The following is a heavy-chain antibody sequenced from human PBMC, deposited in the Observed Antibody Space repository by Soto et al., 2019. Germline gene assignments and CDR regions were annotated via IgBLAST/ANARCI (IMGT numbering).Heavy chain of an antibody. D-gene: IGHD1-1*01. Sequence: ASVKVSCKASGYSFSTHSIHWVRQAPGQGLEWMGWINGGNGNTKYSQKFRDRVTITRDASASTGYMELSSLRSEDTAVYYCARANGMEENYYYYGMDVWGQGTTVTVSS. V-gene: IGHV1-3*01. CDR3: ARANGMEENYYYYGMDV. J-gene: IGHJ6*02. CDR2: INGGNGNT. CDR1: GYSFSTHS.